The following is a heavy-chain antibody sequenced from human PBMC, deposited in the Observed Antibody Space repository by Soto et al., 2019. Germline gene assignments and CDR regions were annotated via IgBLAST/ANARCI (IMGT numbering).Heavy chain of an antibody. Sequence: VQLVQSGADVKKPGSSVKVSCEASGDTFNTYAINWVRQAPGKGPEWLGGIIPMYGIANYAPEFQGRVTITADESTSTAFMGPISLSPAPTAVCSCERALAEGCLVENYVCDQVT. J-gene: IGHJ6*02. CDR1: GDTFNTYA. V-gene: IGHV1-69*01. CDR2: IIPMYGIA. CDR3: ERALAEGCLVENYV. D-gene: IGHD6-6*01.